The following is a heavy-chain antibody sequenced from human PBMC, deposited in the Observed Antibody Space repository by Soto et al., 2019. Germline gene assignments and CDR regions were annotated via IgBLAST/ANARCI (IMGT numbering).Heavy chain of an antibody. V-gene: IGHV3-30*18. CDR3: AKDLQSYGDYDYYCYGMDV. J-gene: IGHJ6*02. Sequence: QVQLVESGGGEVQPGRSLTISWAASGFTFSTYGMHWVRQTPGKGLEWVAVISYDGTNIFYSVSVKGRFTISRDNFQNTLTLQMNSLRADDTAVYSCAKDLQSYGDYDYYCYGMDVWGLGTRVTVSS. CDR2: ISYDGTNI. CDR1: GFTFSTYG. D-gene: IGHD4-17*01.